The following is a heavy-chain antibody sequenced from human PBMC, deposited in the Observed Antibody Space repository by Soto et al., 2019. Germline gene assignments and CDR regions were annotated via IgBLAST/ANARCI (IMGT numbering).Heavy chain of an antibody. CDR1: GFTFSTYA. D-gene: IGHD3-22*01. V-gene: IGHV3-23*01. CDR3: ARDHLHYYDSSGVPFHY. Sequence: LRLSCAASGFTFSTYAMSWVRQAPGKGLEWVSAVSASGGRTYYADSVKGRFTISRDNSKNTLYLQMNSLRAEDTAVYYCARDHLHYYDSSGVPFHYWGQGTLVTVSS. CDR2: VSASGGRT. J-gene: IGHJ4*02.